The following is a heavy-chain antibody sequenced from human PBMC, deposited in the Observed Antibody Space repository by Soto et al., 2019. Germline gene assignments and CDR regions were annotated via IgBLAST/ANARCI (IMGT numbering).Heavy chain of an antibody. Sequence: QITLKESGPTLVKPTQTLTLTCTFSGLSLSTSGVGVGWIRQPPGKALEWLALIYWNDDKHYSPSLKSRLTSTKDTSKNQVVLTMTNMDPVDTATYYCSHSVASGPGAPYYFDYWGQGTLVTVSS. D-gene: IGHD1-26*01. CDR1: GLSLSTSGVG. V-gene: IGHV2-5*01. J-gene: IGHJ4*02. CDR3: SHSVASGPGAPYYFDY. CDR2: IYWNDDK.